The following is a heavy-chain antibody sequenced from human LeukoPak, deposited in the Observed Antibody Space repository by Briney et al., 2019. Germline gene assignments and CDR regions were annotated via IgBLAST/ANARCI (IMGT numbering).Heavy chain of an antibody. D-gene: IGHD1-26*01. V-gene: IGHV3-7*01. J-gene: IGHJ4*02. CDR1: GFTFSSYW. CDR3: ARDLGATDFDY. Sequence: GGSLRLSCAASGFTFSSYWMRWVRQAPEKGLEWVANIKQDGSEKYYVDSVKGRFTISRDNAKNSLYLQMNSLRAEDTAVYYCARDLGATDFDYWGQGTLVTVSS. CDR2: IKQDGSEK.